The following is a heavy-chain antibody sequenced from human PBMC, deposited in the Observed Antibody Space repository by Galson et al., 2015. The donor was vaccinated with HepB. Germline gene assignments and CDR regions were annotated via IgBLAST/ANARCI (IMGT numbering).Heavy chain of an antibody. CDR1: GDSISSSNW. CDR3: ARMIHPNRSDPGFWGGYYYYYGMDV. V-gene: IGHV4-4*02. Sequence: ETLSLTCAVSGDSISSSNWWSWVRQSPGKGLEWIGDIFQTGTTNYNPSLRSRVTISVDKIKNQFSLKLTSVTAADTAVYYCARMIHPNRSDPGFWGGYYYYYGMDVWGRGTTVTVSS. J-gene: IGHJ6*02. D-gene: IGHD3-3*01. CDR2: IFQTGTT.